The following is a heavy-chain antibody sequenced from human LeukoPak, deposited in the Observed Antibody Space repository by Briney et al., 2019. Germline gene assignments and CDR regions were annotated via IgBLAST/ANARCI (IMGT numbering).Heavy chain of an antibody. CDR2: IKQDGGEK. D-gene: IGHD6-13*01. J-gene: IGHJ4*02. Sequence: PGGSLRLSCAAAGFTFSGYWMSWVRQAPGKGLEWVAYIKQDGGEKFHGGSAKGRFSLSRHHPKNLPYMQTNSLITADTAIYYCAKDGEGQQLVPFDYWGQGSLVTVSS. CDR1: GFTFSGYW. V-gene: IGHV3-7*01. CDR3: AKDGEGQQLVPFDY.